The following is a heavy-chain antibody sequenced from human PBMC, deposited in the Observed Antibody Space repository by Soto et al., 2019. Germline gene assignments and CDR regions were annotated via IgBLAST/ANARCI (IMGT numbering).Heavy chain of an antibody. D-gene: IGHD6-19*01. CDR2: IYMNGST. V-gene: IGHV4-4*07. Sequence: QVQLQESGPGLVKPSETLSLTCTVSGGPISSYYWSWIRQPAGKGLEWIGRIYMNGSTNYNPSLKSRVTVSVDKSKSQFSLMLNSVNAADTAVYYCVREGSSGWYYYGMDVWGQGTPVTVSS. J-gene: IGHJ6*02. CDR1: GGPISSYY. CDR3: VREGSSGWYYYGMDV.